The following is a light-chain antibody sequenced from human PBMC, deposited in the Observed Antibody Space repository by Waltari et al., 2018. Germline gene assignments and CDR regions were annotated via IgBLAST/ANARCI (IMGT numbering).Light chain of an antibody. CDR3: QQYASPPIT. V-gene: IGKV3-20*01. J-gene: IGKJ5*01. CDR1: RKVGKNY. CDR2: GAS. Sequence: EILLTQSPGTLSLSPGERATLCCRASRKVGKNYLGWYQKSPGQPPRLLIFGASNRATGIPDRFSGSGSGTDFTLTISRLESEDFAVYFCQQYASPPITFGQGTRLE.